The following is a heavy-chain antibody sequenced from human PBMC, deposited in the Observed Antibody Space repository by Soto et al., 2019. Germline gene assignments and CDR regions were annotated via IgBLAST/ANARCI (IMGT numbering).Heavy chain of an antibody. CDR2: IYYSGST. CDR1: GGSISSGDYY. V-gene: IGHV4-30-4*01. J-gene: IGHJ4*02. CDR3: ARNYYDSSGTHPIDY. D-gene: IGHD3-22*01. Sequence: SETLSLTCTVSGGSISSGDYYWSWIRQPPGKGLEWIGYIYYSGSTYYNPSLKSRVTISVDTSKNQFSLKLSSVTAADTAVYYCARNYYDSSGTHPIDYWGQGTLVTVS.